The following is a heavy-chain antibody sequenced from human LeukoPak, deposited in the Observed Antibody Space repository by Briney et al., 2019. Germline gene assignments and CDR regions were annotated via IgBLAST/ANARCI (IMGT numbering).Heavy chain of an antibody. Sequence: PGGSLTLSCAASGFTFSNFWMSWVRQAPGKGLEWVANIKVDGSEKYYADSVKGRFTISRDNAENSLYLQMNSLRAEDTAVYYCARKTGTTGEAFDYWGQGTQVTVSS. V-gene: IGHV3-7*03. CDR1: GFTFSNFW. D-gene: IGHD1-1*01. CDR3: ARKTGTTGEAFDY. J-gene: IGHJ4*02. CDR2: IKVDGSEK.